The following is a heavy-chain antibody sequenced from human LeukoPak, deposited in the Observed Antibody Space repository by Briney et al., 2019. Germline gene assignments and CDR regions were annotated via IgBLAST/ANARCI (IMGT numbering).Heavy chain of an antibody. D-gene: IGHD6-13*01. CDR2: ISGSGGST. J-gene: IGHJ1*01. CDR3: ALRIAAAGTGYFQH. V-gene: IGHV3-23*01. CDR1: GFTFSSYA. Sequence: PGGSLRLSCAASGFTFSSYAMSWVRQAPGKGLEWVSAISGSGGSTYYADSVKGRFTISRDNSRNTLYLQMNSLRAEDTAVYYCALRIAAAGTGYFQHWGQGTLSPSPQ.